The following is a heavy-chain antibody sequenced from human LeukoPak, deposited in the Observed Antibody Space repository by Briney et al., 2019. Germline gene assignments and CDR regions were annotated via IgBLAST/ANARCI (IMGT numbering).Heavy chain of an antibody. CDR2: INHSGST. J-gene: IGHJ5*02. CDR3: ARHNRYSSGWYAPPCWFDP. D-gene: IGHD6-19*01. Sequence: KPSETLSLTCAVYGGSFSGYYWSWIRQPPGKGLEWIGEINHSGSTNYNPSLKSRVTISVDTSKNQFSLKLSSVTAADTAVYYCARHNRYSSGWYAPPCWFDPWGQGTLVTVSS. CDR1: GGSFSGYY. V-gene: IGHV4-34*01.